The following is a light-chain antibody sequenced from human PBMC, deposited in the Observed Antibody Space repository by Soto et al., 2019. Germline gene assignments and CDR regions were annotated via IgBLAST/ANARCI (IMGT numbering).Light chain of an antibody. CDR1: SSDVGSYNL. CDR3: SSYAGSSTVL. V-gene: IGLV2-23*01. CDR2: EGT. Sequence: QSALTQPASVSGPPGQSISISCTGTSSDVGSYNLVSWFQQHPGKAPKLMIYEGTKRPSGVSNRFSGSKSGNTASLTISGLQAEDEADYYCSSYAGSSTVLFGGGTKLTVL. J-gene: IGLJ2*01.